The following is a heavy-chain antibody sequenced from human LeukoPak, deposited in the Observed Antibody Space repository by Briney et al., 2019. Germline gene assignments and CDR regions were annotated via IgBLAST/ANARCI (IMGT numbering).Heavy chain of an antibody. CDR1: GGSISSYY. V-gene: IGHV4-4*07. CDR3: ARFSIAAAGIYYFDY. Sequence: SETLSLTCTVSGGSISSYYWSWIRQPAGKGLEWIGRIYTSGSTNYNPSLKSRVTMSVDTSKNQFSLKLSSVTAADTAVYYCARFSIAAAGIYYFDYWGQGTLVTVSS. CDR2: IYTSGST. D-gene: IGHD6-13*01. J-gene: IGHJ4*02.